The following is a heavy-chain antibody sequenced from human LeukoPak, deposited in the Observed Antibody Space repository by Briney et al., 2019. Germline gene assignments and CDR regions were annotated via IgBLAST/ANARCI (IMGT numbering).Heavy chain of an antibody. CDR2: VNHSGST. CDR1: GGSFSGYY. D-gene: IGHD6-13*01. V-gene: IGHV4-34*01. J-gene: IGHJ4*02. CDR3: ARGHIADDY. Sequence: SETLSLTCAVYGGSFSGYYWSWIRQPPGKGLEWIGEVNHSGSTNYNPSLKSRVTISVDTSRSQFSLKLSSVTAADTAVYYCARGHIADDYWGQGTLVTVSS.